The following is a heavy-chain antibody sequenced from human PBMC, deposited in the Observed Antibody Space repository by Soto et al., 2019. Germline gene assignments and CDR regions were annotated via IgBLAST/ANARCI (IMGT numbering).Heavy chain of an antibody. CDR3: ARRPTSSGYDFSSPLDY. D-gene: IGHD5-12*01. CDR1: GGSISSGGYY. J-gene: IGHJ4*02. V-gene: IGHV4-31*02. CDR2: IYYSGST. Sequence: SETLSLTCTVSGGSISSGGYYWSWIRQHPGKGLGWIGYIYYSGSTYYNPSLKSRVTISVDTSKNQFSLKLSSVTAADTAVYYRARRPTSSGYDFSSPLDYWGQGTLVTVSS.